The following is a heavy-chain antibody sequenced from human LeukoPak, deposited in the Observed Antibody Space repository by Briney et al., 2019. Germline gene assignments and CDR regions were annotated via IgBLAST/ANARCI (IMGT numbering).Heavy chain of an antibody. CDR1: GGSISGSY. D-gene: IGHD4-17*01. CDR2: MYNSGST. Sequence: SETLSLTCPVSGGSISGSYWSWIRQPPGKGLERIAYMYNSGSTNYNPSLKSRVTISIDTSKNQFSLKLSSLTAADTAIYYCARGIESYGDYGYWGQGILVTVSS. CDR3: ARGIESYGDYGY. J-gene: IGHJ4*02. V-gene: IGHV4-59*01.